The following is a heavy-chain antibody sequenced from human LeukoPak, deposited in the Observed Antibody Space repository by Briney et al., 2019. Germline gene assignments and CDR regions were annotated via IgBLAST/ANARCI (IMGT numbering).Heavy chain of an antibody. V-gene: IGHV4-30-2*01. D-gene: IGHD1-26*01. CDR3: ARAVGATDWFDP. CDR1: GGSISSGGYY. J-gene: IGHJ5*02. CDR2: IYHSGST. Sequence: SQTLSLTCTVSGGSISSGGYYWSWIRQPPGKGLEWIGYIYHSGSTYYNPSLKSRVTISVDRSKNQFSLKLSSVTAADTAVYYCARAVGATDWFDPWGQGTLVTVSS.